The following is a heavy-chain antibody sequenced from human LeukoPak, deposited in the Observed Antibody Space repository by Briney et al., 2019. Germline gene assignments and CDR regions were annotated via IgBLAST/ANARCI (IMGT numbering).Heavy chain of an antibody. Sequence: SETLSLTCAVYGGSFSGYYWCWIRQPPGQGLELIGVINHSESTNYNPSLKSRVTISVDPSKIQFSLMPSSVTAADSAVYYCARSFFSDLVAKKIFDYWGQGTLVTVSS. J-gene: IGHJ4*02. CDR2: INHSEST. CDR1: GGSFSGYY. V-gene: IGHV4-34*01. CDR3: ARSFFSDLVAKKIFDY. D-gene: IGHD5-12*01.